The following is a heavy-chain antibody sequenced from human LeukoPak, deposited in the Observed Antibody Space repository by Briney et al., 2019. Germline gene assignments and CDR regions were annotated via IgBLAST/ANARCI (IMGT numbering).Heavy chain of an antibody. V-gene: IGHV4-39*07. Sequence: PSETLSLTCTVSGGSISSSSYYWGWIRQPPGKGLEWIGSIYHSGSTYYNPSLKSRVTIAVDTSKNQFSLKLSSVTAADTAVYYCARERIQLWLRNPADAFDIWGQGTMVTVSS. CDR2: IYHSGST. D-gene: IGHD5-18*01. CDR3: ARERIQLWLRNPADAFDI. CDR1: GGSISSSSYY. J-gene: IGHJ3*02.